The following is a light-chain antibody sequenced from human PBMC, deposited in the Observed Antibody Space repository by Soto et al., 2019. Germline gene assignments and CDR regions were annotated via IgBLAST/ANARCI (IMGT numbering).Light chain of an antibody. CDR2: AAS. V-gene: IGKV1-39*01. CDR1: QYIGTY. Sequence: DIQMTQSPSSLSASVGDRVTITCRASQYIGTYLNWYQQKQGKAPTVLIYAASTLQSGVPSRFSGSVSGTDFALTISSLQPDDFATYYCQQSYIDSTFGPGTKLEIK. J-gene: IGKJ2*01. CDR3: QQSYIDST.